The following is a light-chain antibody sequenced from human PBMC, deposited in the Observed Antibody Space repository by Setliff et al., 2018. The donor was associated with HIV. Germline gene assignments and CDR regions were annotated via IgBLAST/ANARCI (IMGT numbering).Light chain of an antibody. Sequence: QSALAQPRSVSGSPGQSVSISCSGTSSDVGGFNSVTWFQQHPGKAPKLVIYDVTKRPSGVPDRFSGSRSGNTASLTISGLQAEDEADYYCSSYAITNTLPFGTGTKVTVL. CDR2: DVT. CDR3: SSYAITNTLP. J-gene: IGLJ1*01. V-gene: IGLV2-11*01. CDR1: SSDVGGFNS.